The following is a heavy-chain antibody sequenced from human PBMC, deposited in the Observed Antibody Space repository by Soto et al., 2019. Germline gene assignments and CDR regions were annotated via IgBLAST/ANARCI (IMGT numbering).Heavy chain of an antibody. V-gene: IGHV4-31*03. J-gene: IGHJ4*02. D-gene: IGHD6-19*01. CDR2: IYYSGST. CDR3: XRGFMEAVAGVWYYFDY. CDR1: GGSISSGGYY. Sequence: SETLSLTCTVSGGSISSGGYYWSWIRQHPGKGLEWIGYIYYSGSTYYNPSLKSRVTISVDTSKNQFSLKLSSVTAADTAVYYCXRGFMEAVAGVWYYFDYWGQGTLVTVSS.